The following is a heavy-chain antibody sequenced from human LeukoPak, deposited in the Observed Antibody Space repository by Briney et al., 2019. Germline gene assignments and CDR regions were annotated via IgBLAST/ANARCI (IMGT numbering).Heavy chain of an antibody. CDR3: AREYSSGWYY. CDR1: GGSISSSSDY. J-gene: IGHJ4*02. Sequence: PSETLSLTCTVSGGSISSSSDYWGWIRQPPGKGLEWIGSIYYSGSTYYNPSLKSRVTISVDTSKNQFSLKLSSVTAVDTPVYYCAREYSSGWYYWGQGTLVTVSS. D-gene: IGHD6-19*01. V-gene: IGHV4-39*07. CDR2: IYYSGST.